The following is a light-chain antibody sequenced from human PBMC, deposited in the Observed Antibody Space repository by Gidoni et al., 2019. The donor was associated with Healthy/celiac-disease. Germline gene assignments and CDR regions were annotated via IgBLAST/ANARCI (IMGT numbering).Light chain of an antibody. V-gene: IGLV7-46*01. Sequence: QAVVTQEPSLTVSPGGTVTLTCGSSTGAVTSGHYPYWFQQKPGQAPRTLIYDPSNKHSWTPARFSGSLLGGKAALTLSGAQPEDEAEYYCLLSYSGARVFGGGTKLTV. J-gene: IGLJ2*01. CDR2: DPS. CDR1: TGAVTSGHY. CDR3: LLSYSGARV.